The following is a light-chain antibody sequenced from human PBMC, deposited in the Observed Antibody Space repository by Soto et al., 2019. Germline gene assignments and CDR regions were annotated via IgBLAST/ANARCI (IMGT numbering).Light chain of an antibody. CDR1: QSLSFN. CDR2: AAS. CDR3: QQYYRWPQT. J-gene: IGKJ1*01. Sequence: EIVMTQSPVTLSVSPGERATLSCRASQSLSFNLAWYQQKPVQAPRLLIYAASTRATGIPARFSGSGSGTEFTLTISSLQSEDFAVYYCQQYYRWPQTFGQGTKVEIK. V-gene: IGKV3-15*01.